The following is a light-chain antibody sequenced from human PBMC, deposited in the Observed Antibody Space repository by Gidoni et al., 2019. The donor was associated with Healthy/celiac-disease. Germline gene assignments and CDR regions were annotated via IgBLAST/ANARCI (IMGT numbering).Light chain of an antibody. Sequence: DIQITQSPSSLSASVGDRVTITCQASQDISNYLNWYQQKPGKAPKLLIYDASNLETGVPSRFSGSGSGTDFTFSISSLQLEDIATYYCQQYDNLPPYTFGQGTKLEIQ. CDR1: QDISNY. CDR2: DAS. CDR3: QQYDNLPPYT. V-gene: IGKV1-33*01. J-gene: IGKJ2*01.